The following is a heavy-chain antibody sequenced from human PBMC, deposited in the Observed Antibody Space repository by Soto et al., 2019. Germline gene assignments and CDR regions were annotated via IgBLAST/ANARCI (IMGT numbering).Heavy chain of an antibody. Sequence: SETLSLTCAVSGGSISSGGYYWSWIRQHPGKGLEWIGYIYYSGSTYYNPSLKSRVTISVDASKNQLSLTLRSVTAADTAVYYCARHQRFSYDSGIYYNTLFDHWGLGTLVTVSS. CDR3: ARHQRFSYDSGIYYNTLFDH. V-gene: IGHV4-31*11. D-gene: IGHD3-10*01. CDR2: IYYSGST. J-gene: IGHJ4*02. CDR1: GGSISSGGYY.